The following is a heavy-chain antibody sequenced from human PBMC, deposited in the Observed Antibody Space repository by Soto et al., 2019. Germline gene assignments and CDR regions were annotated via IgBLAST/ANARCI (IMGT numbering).Heavy chain of an antibody. D-gene: IGHD1-26*01. V-gene: IGHV4-59*01. CDR2: IYYSGIT. Sequence: SENLSLTCTVCGGSISSYYCSWIRQPPWKGLEWIGYIYYSGITNYNPSLKSRVTISVDTSKNQFSLKLSSVTAAETAVYYCASAEWELPYVDVCEQGTMFTVSS. CDR1: GGSISSYY. J-gene: IGHJ6*01. CDR3: ASAEWELPYVDV.